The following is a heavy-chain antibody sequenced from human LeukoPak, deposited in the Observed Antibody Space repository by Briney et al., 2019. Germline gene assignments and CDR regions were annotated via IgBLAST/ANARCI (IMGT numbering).Heavy chain of an antibody. Sequence: SETLSLTCTVSGDSISTSSYYWGWIRQPPGKGLEWIGSMYYSGSTYYNPSLKSRVTISVDTSKNQFSLKLSSVTAADTALYYCASNEWSGYYFDYWGQGTLVTVSS. CDR2: MYYSGST. CDR3: ASNEWSGYYFDY. V-gene: IGHV4-39*01. J-gene: IGHJ4*02. CDR1: GDSISTSSYY. D-gene: IGHD3-3*01.